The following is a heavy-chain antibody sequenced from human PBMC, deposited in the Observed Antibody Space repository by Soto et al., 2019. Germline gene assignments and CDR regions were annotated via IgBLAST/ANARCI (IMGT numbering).Heavy chain of an antibody. CDR2: IKEEGGEK. Sequence: GGSLRLSCVGAGFNFRSYWMSWVRQAPGKGLEWAANIKEEGGEKYYVDSVKGRFTISRDNAKNSLYLQMNSLRVEDTAVYYCAREHYRDYYYGLDLWGQGTMVTVS. V-gene: IGHV3-7*03. CDR1: GFNFRSYW. J-gene: IGHJ6*02. CDR3: AREHYRDYYYGLDL. D-gene: IGHD1-26*01.